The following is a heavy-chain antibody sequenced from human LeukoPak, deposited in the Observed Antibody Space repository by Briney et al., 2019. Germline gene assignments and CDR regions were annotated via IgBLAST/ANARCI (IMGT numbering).Heavy chain of an antibody. J-gene: IGHJ4*02. CDR3: ARDGLRGDYYFDY. CDR1: GFTFSSYS. CDR2: ISSSSSYI. Sequence: GGSLRLSCAASGFTFSSYSMNWVRQAPGKGLEWVSSISSSSSYIYYADSVKGRFTISRDNAKNSLYLQMNSLRAEDTAVYYCARDGLRGDYYFDYWGQGTLVTVSS. V-gene: IGHV3-21*01. D-gene: IGHD2-21*01.